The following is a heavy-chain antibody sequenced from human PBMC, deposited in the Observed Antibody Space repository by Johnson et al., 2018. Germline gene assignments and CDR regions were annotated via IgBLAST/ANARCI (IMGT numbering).Heavy chain of an antibody. J-gene: IGHJ3*02. Sequence: QVQLVQSGGGVVQPGRSLRLSCAASGFTFSSYAMHWVRQAPGKGLEWVAVISYDGSNKYYADSVKGRFTISRANSKNTLYLQVNSLRSVDTAVDYCARDLYHGDYVAFDIWGQGTMVTVSS. D-gene: IGHD4-17*01. CDR3: ARDLYHGDYVAFDI. V-gene: IGHV3-30-3*01. CDR1: GFTFSSYA. CDR2: ISYDGSNK.